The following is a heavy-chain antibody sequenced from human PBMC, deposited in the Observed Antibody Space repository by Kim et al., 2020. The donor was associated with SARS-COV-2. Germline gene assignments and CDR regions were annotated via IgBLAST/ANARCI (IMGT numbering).Heavy chain of an antibody. D-gene: IGHD3-10*01. J-gene: IGHJ4*02. CDR3: ARSRTYGSGSYYPDDY. Sequence: ASVKVSCKASGYTFTSYGISWVRQAPGQGLEWMGWISAYNGNTNYAQKLQGRVTMTTDTSTSTAYMELRSLRSDDTAVYYCARSRTYGSGSYYPDDYWGQGTLVTVSS. V-gene: IGHV1-18*04. CDR2: ISAYNGNT. CDR1: GYTFTSYG.